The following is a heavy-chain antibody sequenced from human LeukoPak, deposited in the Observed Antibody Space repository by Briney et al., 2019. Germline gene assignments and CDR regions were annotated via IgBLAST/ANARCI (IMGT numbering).Heavy chain of an antibody. D-gene: IGHD2-15*01. CDR2: ISAYNGNT. V-gene: IGHV1-18*04. CDR1: GYSFTRYF. Sequence: GASVKVSCKASGYSFTRYFIHWVRQAPGQGLEWMGWISAYNGNTNYAQKLQGRVTMTTDTSTSTAYMELRSLRSDDTAVYYCARDRFCSGGSCSNWFDPWGQGTLVTVSS. CDR3: ARDRFCSGGSCSNWFDP. J-gene: IGHJ5*02.